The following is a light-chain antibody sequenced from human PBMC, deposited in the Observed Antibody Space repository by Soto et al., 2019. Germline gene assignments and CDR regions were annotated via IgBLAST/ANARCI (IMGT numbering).Light chain of an antibody. CDR3: SSYADINIRYV. CDR1: SRDVGGYDC. V-gene: IGLV2-8*01. Sequence: QSALTQPPSASGSPGQSVTISCTGTSRDVGGYDCVSWYQQHPGKAPKLMMYEVSKRPSGVPDRFSGSKSGNTASLTVSGLQPEDEADYYCSSYADINIRYVFGTGTKLTVL. J-gene: IGLJ1*01. CDR2: EVS.